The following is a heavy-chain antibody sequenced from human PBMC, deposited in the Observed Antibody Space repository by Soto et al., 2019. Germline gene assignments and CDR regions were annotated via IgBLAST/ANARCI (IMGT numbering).Heavy chain of an antibody. Sequence: SGPTLVNPTQTLTLTCTFSGFSLNTSGVGVGWIRQPPGKALEWLARIDWEDDKYYSTSLKTRLTISKDTSKNQVVLTMTNMDPVDTATYYCARIRNGDAPHFDYWGQGTPVTVSS. CDR1: GFSLNTSGVG. D-gene: IGHD2-2*01. J-gene: IGHJ4*02. CDR3: ARIRNGDAPHFDY. V-gene: IGHV2-70*11. CDR2: IDWEDDK.